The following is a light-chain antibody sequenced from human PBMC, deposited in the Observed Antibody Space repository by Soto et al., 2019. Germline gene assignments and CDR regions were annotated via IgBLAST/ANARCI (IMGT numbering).Light chain of an antibody. Sequence: PGERVTLSCRASQSVSSSFLTWYHQKPGQAPRLLIYGASTRATGIPARFSGSGSGTDFTLTISSLQPEDVAVHCCQQDYNFPSWTFGQGTKVDIK. CDR1: QSVSSSF. J-gene: IGKJ1*01. V-gene: IGKV3D-7*01. CDR3: QQDYNFPSWT. CDR2: GAS.